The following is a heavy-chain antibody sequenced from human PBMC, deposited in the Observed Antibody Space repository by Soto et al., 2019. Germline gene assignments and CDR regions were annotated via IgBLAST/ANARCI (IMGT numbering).Heavy chain of an antibody. Sequence: XECLSLPLTVSGSTFADDSLFWGWMAQSPGKVVEGIAIPYICGMTYYNPSLRSRVTISVDTSKSQFSLRLNSVTAEDTAVYYCATAPETFSQAAYYVKWFDTWGQGTLVTVSS. J-gene: IGHJ5*01. CDR1: GSTFADDSLF. V-gene: IGHV4-39*01. CDR2: PYICGMT. D-gene: IGHD3-16*01. CDR3: ATAPETFSQAAYYVKWFDT.